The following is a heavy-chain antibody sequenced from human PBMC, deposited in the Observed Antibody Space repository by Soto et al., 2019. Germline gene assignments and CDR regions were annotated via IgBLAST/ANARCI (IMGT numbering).Heavy chain of an antibody. CDR2: IYYSGST. Sequence: SETLSLTCTVSGGSIGSYYWSWIRQPPGKGLEWIGYIYYSGSTNYNPSLKSRVTISVDTSKNQFSLKLSSVTAADTAVYYCAGTYYYDSSGYYYDYYYYGMDVWGQGTTVSVSS. J-gene: IGHJ6*02. CDR3: AGTYYYDSSGYYYDYYYYGMDV. V-gene: IGHV4-59*01. CDR1: GGSIGSYY. D-gene: IGHD3-22*01.